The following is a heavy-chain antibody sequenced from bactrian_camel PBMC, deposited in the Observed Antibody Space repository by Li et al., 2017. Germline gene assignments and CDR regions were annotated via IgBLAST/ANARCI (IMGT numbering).Heavy chain of an antibody. D-gene: IGHD4*01. Sequence: VQLVESGGGSVQTGGSLRLSCETSGFTFSYYWMYWVRQAPGKGFEWVSTIVFGGSTFYSDSVKGRFTISHDKSKNTAYLQMNDLKPEDTAMYYCAEAPYRDGFSTKCRGQGTQVTVS. J-gene: IGHJ4*01. CDR1: GFTFSYYW. CDR2: IVFGGST. V-gene: IGHV3S1*01. CDR3: AEAPYRDGFSTKC.